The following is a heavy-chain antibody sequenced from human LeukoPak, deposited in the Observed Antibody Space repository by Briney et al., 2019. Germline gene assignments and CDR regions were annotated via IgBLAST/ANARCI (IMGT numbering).Heavy chain of an antibody. CDR2: IIPIFGTA. Sequence: SVKVSCKASGGTLSSHAISWVRQAPGQGLEWMGGIIPIFGTAKYAQKFQGRVTITADESTSTAYMELSSLRSEDTAVYYCARDSSEFRSLIPHWGQGTLVTVSS. CDR3: ARDSSEFRSLIPH. CDR1: GGTLSSHA. D-gene: IGHD2-21*01. J-gene: IGHJ1*01. V-gene: IGHV1-69*13.